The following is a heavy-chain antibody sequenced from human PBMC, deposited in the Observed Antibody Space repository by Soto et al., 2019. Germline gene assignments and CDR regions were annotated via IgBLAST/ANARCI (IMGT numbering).Heavy chain of an antibody. D-gene: IGHD2-2*01. Sequence: SETLSLTCTVSGGSISSYYWSWIRQPPGKGLEWIGYIYYSGSTNYNPSLKSRVTISVDTSKNQFSLKLSSVTAADTAVYYCARGEYQLLSAYYHYMDVWGKGTTVTVSS. V-gene: IGHV4-59*08. CDR1: GGSISSYY. J-gene: IGHJ6*03. CDR2: IYYSGST. CDR3: ARGEYQLLSAYYHYMDV.